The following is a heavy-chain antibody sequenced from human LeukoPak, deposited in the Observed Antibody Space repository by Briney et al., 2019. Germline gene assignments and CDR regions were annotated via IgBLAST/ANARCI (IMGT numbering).Heavy chain of an antibody. D-gene: IGHD3-22*01. CDR1: GFTFSSYS. CDR2: ISSSSTI. Sequence: GSLRLPCAASGFTFSSYSMNWVRPAPGKGLEWVSYISSSSTIYYADSVKGRFTISRDNAKNSLYLQMNSLRAEDTAVYYCARSGTTYYYDSSTRIWGQGTMVTVSS. CDR3: ARSGTTYYYDSSTRI. J-gene: IGHJ3*02. V-gene: IGHV3-48*04.